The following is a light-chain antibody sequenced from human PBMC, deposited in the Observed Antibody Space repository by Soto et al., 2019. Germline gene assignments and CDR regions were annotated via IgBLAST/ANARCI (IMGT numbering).Light chain of an antibody. V-gene: IGKV3-11*01. Sequence: VLTQSPATLSLSPGERATLSCRASENVSTFVDWYQQKPGQAPRLLIYGASNRATDIPARFSGSGSGTDFTLTISNLEPEDFAVFYCQQYGNSPWTFGQGTKVDIK. CDR2: GAS. CDR3: QQYGNSPWT. CDR1: ENVSTF. J-gene: IGKJ1*01.